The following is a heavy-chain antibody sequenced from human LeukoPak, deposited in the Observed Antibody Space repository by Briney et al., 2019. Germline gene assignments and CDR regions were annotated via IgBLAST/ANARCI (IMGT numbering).Heavy chain of an antibody. J-gene: IGHJ6*02. Sequence: SVKVSCKASGGTFSSYAISWVRQAPGQGLEWMGRIIPILGIANYAQKFQGRVTITADKSTSTAYMELSSLRSEDTAVYYCARGDYGGNSALDYYYGMDVWGQGTTVTVSS. CDR3: ARGDYGGNSALDYYYGMDV. CDR1: GGTFSSYA. V-gene: IGHV1-69*04. D-gene: IGHD4-23*01. CDR2: IIPILGIA.